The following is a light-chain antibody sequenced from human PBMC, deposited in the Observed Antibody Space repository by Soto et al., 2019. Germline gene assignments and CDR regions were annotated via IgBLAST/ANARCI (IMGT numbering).Light chain of an antibody. CDR2: SNN. V-gene: IGLV1-44*01. J-gene: IGLJ2*01. Sequence: QSVLTQPPSVSGAPGLRVTISCSGSDSDIGTNAVNWYQHLPGVAPKLLIYSNNQRPSGVPGRFSASTSGTSASLVISGLQSEDEGDYYCATWDDTVHGPIFGGGTKLTVL. CDR1: DSDIGTNA. CDR3: ATWDDTVHGPI.